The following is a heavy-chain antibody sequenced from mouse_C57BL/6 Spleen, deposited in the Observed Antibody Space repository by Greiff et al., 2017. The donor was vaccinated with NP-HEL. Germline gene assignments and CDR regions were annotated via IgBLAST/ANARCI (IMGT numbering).Heavy chain of an antibody. CDR3: ASSTTVEDY. D-gene: IGHD1-1*01. V-gene: IGHV1-18*01. CDR2: INPNNGGT. Sequence: VQLQQSGPELVKPGASVKIPCKASGYTFTDYNMDWVKQSHGKSLEWIGDINPNNGGTIYNQKFKGKATLTVDKSSSTANMELRSLTSEDTAVYYCASSTTVEDYWGQGTTLTVAS. J-gene: IGHJ2*01. CDR1: GYTFTDYN.